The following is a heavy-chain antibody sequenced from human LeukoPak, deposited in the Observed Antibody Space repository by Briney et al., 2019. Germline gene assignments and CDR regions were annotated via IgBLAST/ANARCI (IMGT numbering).Heavy chain of an antibody. J-gene: IGHJ4*02. V-gene: IGHV3-23*01. CDR2: ISDTGRLS. CDR1: GFTFSSSA. D-gene: IGHD3-22*01. Sequence: PGGFLRLSCAASGFTFSSSAMSWVRQAPGKGLEWVAAISDTGRLSYCADSVNGRFTISRDNSKNTLYLQMNSLRAEDTAVYYCARDGGYHDSSGYYHSYYFDYWGQGTLVTVSS. CDR3: ARDGGYHDSSGYYHSYYFDY.